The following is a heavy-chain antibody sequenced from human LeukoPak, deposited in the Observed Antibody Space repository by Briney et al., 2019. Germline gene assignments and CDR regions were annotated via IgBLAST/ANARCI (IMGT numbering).Heavy chain of an antibody. CDR1: GFTFSSYW. D-gene: IGHD2/OR15-2a*01. CDR2: INSDGIST. Sequence: GGSLRLSCAASGFTFSSYWMHWVRQAPGKGLVWVSRINSDGISTSYADSVKGRFTISSDNAKNTLYLQMNTLRAEDTAVSYCPRGFLGQNSNYWGLGTLVTVSS. V-gene: IGHV3-74*01. CDR3: PRGFLGQNSNY. J-gene: IGHJ4*02.